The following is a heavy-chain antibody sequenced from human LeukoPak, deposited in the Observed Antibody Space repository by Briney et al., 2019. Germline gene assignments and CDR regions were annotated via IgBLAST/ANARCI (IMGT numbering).Heavy chain of an antibody. CDR1: GGSFSAYF. CDR3: VRHVARAFDI. V-gene: IGHV4-34*01. J-gene: IGHJ3*02. Sequence: SETLSLTCAVYGGSFSAYFWNWVRQSPGKGLEWIGEIKHGGGTNYNPSLMGRVTISIDTSKNQLSLKLSSVTAADTAVYSCVRHVARAFDIWGQGTKVTVSS. CDR2: IKHGGGT.